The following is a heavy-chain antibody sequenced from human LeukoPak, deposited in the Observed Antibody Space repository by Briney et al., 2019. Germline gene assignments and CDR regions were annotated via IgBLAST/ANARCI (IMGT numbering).Heavy chain of an antibody. D-gene: IGHD3-16*01. V-gene: IGHV3-30*02. CDR1: GFTFSNFG. J-gene: IGHJ6*04. Sequence: GGSLRLSCAASGFTFSNFGMHWVRQAPGKGLEWVAFIRYDGSNEYYVDSVKGRFTISRDNSKNTLYLQMSSLRPEDTAVYHCAKDPPGASGPELWGHYQLDVWGKGNPVPVSS. CDR2: IRYDGSNE. CDR3: AKDPPGASGPELWGHYQLDV.